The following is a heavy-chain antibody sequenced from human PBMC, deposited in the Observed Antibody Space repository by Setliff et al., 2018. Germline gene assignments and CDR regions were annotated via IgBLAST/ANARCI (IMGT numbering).Heavy chain of an antibody. Sequence: SETLSLTCTVSDGSLSTYYWSWIRQPPGKGLEWIGRVFVDGSTNYSPSLKSRVTMSVDTSKNQFSLKLTSVTAADTAIYYCARDTSSDWAAWFDPWSQGSLVTVSS. D-gene: IGHD3-22*01. CDR3: ARDTSSDWAAWFDP. CDR1: DGSLSTYY. J-gene: IGHJ5*02. CDR2: VFVDGST. V-gene: IGHV4-4*07.